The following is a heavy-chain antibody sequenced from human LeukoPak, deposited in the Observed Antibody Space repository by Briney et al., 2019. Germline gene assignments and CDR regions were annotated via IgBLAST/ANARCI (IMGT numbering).Heavy chain of an antibody. Sequence: GGSLRLSCAASGFTFSTYSMNWVRQAPGKGLEWVSYISSSSSTIYYADSVKGRFTISRDNAKNSLYLQMNSLRAEDTAVYYCAREGYSSSHNWFDPWGQGTLVTVSS. CDR3: AREGYSSSHNWFDP. D-gene: IGHD6-13*01. V-gene: IGHV3-48*01. CDR1: GFTFSTYS. CDR2: ISSSSSTI. J-gene: IGHJ5*02.